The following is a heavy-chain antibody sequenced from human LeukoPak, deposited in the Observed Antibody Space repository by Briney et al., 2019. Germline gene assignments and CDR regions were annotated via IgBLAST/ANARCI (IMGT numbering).Heavy chain of an antibody. Sequence: PSQTLSLTCTVSGGSISSGSYYWSWIRQPAGKGLEWIGRIYTSGGTNYNPSLKSRVTISVDTSKNQFSLKLSSVTAADTAVYYCARGPGIAARTIDYWGQGTLVTVSS. D-gene: IGHD6-6*01. CDR2: IYTSGGT. CDR1: GGSISSGSYY. V-gene: IGHV4-61*02. J-gene: IGHJ4*02. CDR3: ARGPGIAARTIDY.